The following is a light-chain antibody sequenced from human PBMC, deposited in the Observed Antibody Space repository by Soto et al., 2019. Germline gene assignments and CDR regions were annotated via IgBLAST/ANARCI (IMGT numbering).Light chain of an antibody. V-gene: IGKV1-5*01. J-gene: IGKJ1*01. CDR3: QEYTTYSRT. CDR1: QSISSW. Sequence: DIQMTQSPSTLSASVGDRVTITCRASQSISSWLAWYQQKPGKAPKVLIYDASTLESGVPSRFSGGGSGTEFTLTITCLQPDDFATYYCQEYTTYSRTFGQGTKVDI. CDR2: DAS.